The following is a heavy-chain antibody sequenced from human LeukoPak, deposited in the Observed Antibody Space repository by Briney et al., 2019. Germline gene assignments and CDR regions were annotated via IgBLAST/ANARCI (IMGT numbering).Heavy chain of an antibody. Sequence: GGSLRLSCAASGFTFSSYAISWVRQAPGQGLEWMGGIIPIFGTANYAQKFQGRVTITADESTSTAYMELSSLRSEDTAVYYCARIQDYDFWSGYPYFDYWGQGTLVTVSS. D-gene: IGHD3-3*01. CDR1: GFTFSSYA. CDR3: ARIQDYDFWSGYPYFDY. J-gene: IGHJ4*02. V-gene: IGHV1-69*01. CDR2: IIPIFGTA.